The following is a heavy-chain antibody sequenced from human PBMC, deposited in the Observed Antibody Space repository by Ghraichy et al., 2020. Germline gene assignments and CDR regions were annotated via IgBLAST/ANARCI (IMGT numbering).Heavy chain of an antibody. CDR1: GDSVSSNSAA. D-gene: IGHD3-10*02. V-gene: IGHV6-1*01. CDR3: ARGAPYYGVHPGGFDY. J-gene: IGHJ4*02. Sequence: SQTLSLTCAISGDSVSSNSAAWNWIRQSPSRGLEWLGRTYYRSNWYNDYAVSVKSRITINPDTSKNQFSLQLNSVTPEDTAVYYCARGAPYYGVHPGGFDYCGQGTLVTVSS. CDR2: TYYRSNWYN.